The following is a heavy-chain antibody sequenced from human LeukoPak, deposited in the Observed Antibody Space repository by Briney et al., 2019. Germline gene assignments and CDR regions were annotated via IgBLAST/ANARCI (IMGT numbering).Heavy chain of an antibody. D-gene: IGHD5-12*01. CDR2: ITNSGRST. J-gene: IGHJ4*02. V-gene: IGHV3-11*04. CDR3: AREASGYYHVFDS. Sequence: PGRSLRLSCEASGLSLSTYFISWIRQAPGKGLEWGSYITNSGRSTKYADAVKGRFTISRDNTKQSVYLEMTDLRAEDTAVYYCAREASGYYHVFDSWGQGTLVTVSS. CDR1: GLSLSTYF.